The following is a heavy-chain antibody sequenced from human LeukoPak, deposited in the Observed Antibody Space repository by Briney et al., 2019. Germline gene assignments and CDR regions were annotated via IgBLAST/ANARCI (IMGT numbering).Heavy chain of an antibody. V-gene: IGHV3-21*01. J-gene: IGHJ4*02. CDR2: ISSSSSYI. D-gene: IGHD4-17*01. CDR1: GFTFSSYS. CDR3: ARSLMTTVFDY. Sequence: GGSLRLSCAASGFTFSSYSMNWVRQAPGKGLEWVSSISSSSSYIYYADSVEGRFTISRDNAKNSLYLQMNSLRAEDTAVYYCARSLMTTVFDYWGQGTLVTVSS.